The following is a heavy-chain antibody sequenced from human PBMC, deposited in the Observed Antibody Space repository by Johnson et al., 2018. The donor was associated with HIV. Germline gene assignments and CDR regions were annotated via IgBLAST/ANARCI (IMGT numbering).Heavy chain of an antibody. CDR2: ISSGGDT. CDR1: GFTFSSYG. D-gene: IGHD5-18*01. J-gene: IGHJ3*02. Sequence: QVQLVESGGGVVQPGRSLRVSCAASGFTFSSYGMHWVRQAPGKGLEWVSVISSGGDTYYADSVKDRFTISRDNSKNTLYLQMNRLRAEDTAVYYCARAPGYSRAFDIWGQGTMVTVST. CDR3: ARAPGYSRAFDI. V-gene: IGHV3-NL1*01.